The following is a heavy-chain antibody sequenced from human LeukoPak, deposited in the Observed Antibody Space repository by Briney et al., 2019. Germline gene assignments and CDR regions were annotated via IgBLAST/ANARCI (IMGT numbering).Heavy chain of an antibody. CDR1: GGSISSSSYY. CDR3: ARHLGGAKVYFYYMDV. Sequence: PSETLSLTCTVSGGSISSSSYYWGWIRQPPGKGLEWIGSIYYSGSTYYNPSLKSRVTISVDTSKNQFSLKLRSVPAADTAVYYCARHLGGAKVYFYYMDVWGKGTTVTVSS. V-gene: IGHV4-39*01. D-gene: IGHD1-26*01. CDR2: IYYSGST. J-gene: IGHJ6*03.